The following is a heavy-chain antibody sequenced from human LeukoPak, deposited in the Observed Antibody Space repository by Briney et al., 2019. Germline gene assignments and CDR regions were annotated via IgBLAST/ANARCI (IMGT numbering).Heavy chain of an antibody. J-gene: IGHJ3*02. V-gene: IGHV4-4*07. D-gene: IGHD3-10*01. CDR2: IYTSGST. Sequence: SETLSLTCTVSGGSISSYYWSWIRQPAGKGLEWIGRIYTSGSTNYNPSLKSRVTMSVDTSKNQFSLKLSSVTAADTAVYYCARDSAITMVRGAFLDAFDIWGQGTMVTVSS. CDR1: GGSISSYY. CDR3: ARDSAITMVRGAFLDAFDI.